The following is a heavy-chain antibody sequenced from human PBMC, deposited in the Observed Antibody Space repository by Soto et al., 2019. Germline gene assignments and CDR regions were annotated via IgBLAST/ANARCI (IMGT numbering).Heavy chain of an antibody. CDR2: ISWNSGSI. Sequence: EVQLVESGGGLVQPGRSLRLSCAASGFTFDDYAMHWVRQAPGKGLEWVSGISWNSGSIGYADSVKGRFTISRDNAKNSLYLQMNSLRAEDMALYYCAKDIYYGSGSPPCFDYWGQGTLVTVSS. CDR3: AKDIYYGSGSPPCFDY. V-gene: IGHV3-9*03. CDR1: GFTFDDYA. J-gene: IGHJ4*02. D-gene: IGHD3-10*01.